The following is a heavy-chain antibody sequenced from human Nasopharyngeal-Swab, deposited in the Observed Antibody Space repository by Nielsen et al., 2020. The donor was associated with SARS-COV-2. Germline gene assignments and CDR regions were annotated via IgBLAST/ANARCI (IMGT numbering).Heavy chain of an antibody. D-gene: IGHD2-8*02. CDR1: GYTFTDYY. V-gene: IGHV1-2*06. J-gene: IGHJ3*02. CDR2: ISPNSGGT. CDR3: ARWACTGNSCYTGANTFHI. Sequence: ASVKVSCKASGYTFTDYYINWVRQAPGQGLEWMGRISPNSGGTNSAQKFQGRVTMTRDTSISTAYMGLSGLGSADTALYFCARWACTGNSCYTGANTFHIWGLGTMVTVSS.